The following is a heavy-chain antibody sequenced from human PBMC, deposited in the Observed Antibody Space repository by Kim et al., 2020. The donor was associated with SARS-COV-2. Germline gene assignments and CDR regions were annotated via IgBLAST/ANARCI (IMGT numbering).Heavy chain of an antibody. CDR1: GFTFSNAW. CDR3: TTLFGIAVADPFDY. Sequence: GGSLRLSCAASGFTFSNAWMSWVRQAPGKGLEWVGRIKSKTDGGTTDYAAPVKGRFTISRDDSKNTLYLQMNSLKTEDTAVYYCTTLFGIAVADPFDYWGQGTLVTVSS. J-gene: IGHJ4*02. V-gene: IGHV3-15*01. D-gene: IGHD6-19*01. CDR2: IKSKTDGGTT.